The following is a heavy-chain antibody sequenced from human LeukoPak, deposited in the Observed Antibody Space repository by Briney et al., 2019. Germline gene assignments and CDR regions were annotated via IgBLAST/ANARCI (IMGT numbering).Heavy chain of an antibody. CDR2: ISSSSSYI. V-gene: IGHV3-21*01. Sequence: GGSLRLSCAASGFTFSSYSMNWVRQAPGKGLEWVSSISSSSSYIYYADSVKGRFTISRDNAKNSLYLQMNSLRAEDTAVYYCAREGIKYQLLLGYWGQGTLVTVSS. CDR3: AREGIKYQLLLGY. D-gene: IGHD2-2*01. J-gene: IGHJ4*02. CDR1: GFTFSSYS.